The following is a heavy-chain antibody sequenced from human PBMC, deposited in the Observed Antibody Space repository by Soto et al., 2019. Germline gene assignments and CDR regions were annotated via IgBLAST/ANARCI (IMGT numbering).Heavy chain of an antibody. CDR3: AGTTSHQWYYMGV. D-gene: IGHD1-7*01. J-gene: IGHJ6*03. V-gene: IGHV6-1*01. CDR1: GDSVPSNSAA. Sequence: SQTLSLTCAISGDSVPSNSAAWNWIRLSPSRGLEWLARTYYRSRWYNDYAVSVRSRITVNPDTSKNQFSLQLTSVTPEDTAVYYCAGTTSHQWYYMGVWGKGTTVTDSS. CDR2: TYYRSRWYN.